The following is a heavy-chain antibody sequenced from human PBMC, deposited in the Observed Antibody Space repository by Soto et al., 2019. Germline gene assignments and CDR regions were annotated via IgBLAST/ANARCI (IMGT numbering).Heavy chain of an antibody. Sequence: GSLRLSCAASGFTFSSYSMNWVRQAPGKGLEWVSSISSSSSYIYYADSVKGRFTISRDNAKNSLYLQMNSLRAEDTAVYYCARDPYCSSTSCYSPFTSWFDPWGQGTLVTVSS. CDR2: ISSSSSYI. CDR3: ARDPYCSSTSCYSPFTSWFDP. J-gene: IGHJ5*02. CDR1: GFTFSSYS. V-gene: IGHV3-21*01. D-gene: IGHD2-2*01.